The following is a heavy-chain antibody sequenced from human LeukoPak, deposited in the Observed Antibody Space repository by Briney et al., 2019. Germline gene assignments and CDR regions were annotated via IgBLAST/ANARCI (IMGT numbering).Heavy chain of an antibody. D-gene: IGHD6-13*01. J-gene: IGHJ2*01. CDR1: GGSISSYY. CDR3: ARDMTSAAAAGTEGYFDL. V-gene: IGHV4-59*12. Sequence: SETLSLTCTVSGGSISSYYWSWIRQPPGKGLEWIGYIYYSGSTNYNPSLKSRVTISVDTSKNQFSLKLSSVTAADTAVYYCARDMTSAAAAGTEGYFDLWGRGTLVTVSS. CDR2: IYYSGST.